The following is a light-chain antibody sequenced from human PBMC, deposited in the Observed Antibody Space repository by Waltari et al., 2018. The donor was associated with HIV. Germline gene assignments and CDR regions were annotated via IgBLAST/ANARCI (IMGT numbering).Light chain of an antibody. Sequence: QSALTQPPSASGSTGQSVTISCTGTSSDVGGYGYVSWYQQHPCKAPTLMLSAVNKRPAGVPERFSGSRSGNTASLTVSGLQAEDEAHYYCSSYAGRNTLLFGGGTKLTVL. CDR3: SSYAGRNTLL. V-gene: IGLV2-8*01. J-gene: IGLJ2*01. CDR2: AVN. CDR1: SSDVGGYGY.